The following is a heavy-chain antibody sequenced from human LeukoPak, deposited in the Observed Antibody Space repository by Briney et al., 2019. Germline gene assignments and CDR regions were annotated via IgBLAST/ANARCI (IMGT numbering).Heavy chain of an antibody. D-gene: IGHD6-13*01. CDR2: IYYSGST. V-gene: IGHV4-59*01. CDR1: GGSISSYY. J-gene: IGHJ6*02. Sequence: SETLSLTCTVSGGSISSYYWSWIRQPPGKGLDWIGYIYYSGSTNYNPSLKSRVTISVDTSKNQFSLKLSSVTAADTAVYYCARNIRYSSSWPDYYYGMDVWGQGTTVTVSS. CDR3: ARNIRYSSSWPDYYYGMDV.